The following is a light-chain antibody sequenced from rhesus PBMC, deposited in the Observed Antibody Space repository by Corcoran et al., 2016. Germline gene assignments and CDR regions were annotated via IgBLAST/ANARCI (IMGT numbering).Light chain of an antibody. CDR3: QQHQIYPPT. CDR1: QGIRTY. Sequence: DIQMPQSPSSLSASVGDTVTITCRASQGIRTYLAWYQQTPGKAPKPLIFYASKWESAVPSRFSGSGSGTDFTLTISSLQPEDVTFDYCQQHQIYPPTFGQGTKVEIK. CDR2: YAS. J-gene: IGKJ1*01. V-gene: IGKV1S14*01.